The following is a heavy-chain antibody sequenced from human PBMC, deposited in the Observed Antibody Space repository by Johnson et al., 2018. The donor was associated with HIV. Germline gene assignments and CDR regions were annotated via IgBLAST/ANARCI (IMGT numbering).Heavy chain of an antibody. D-gene: IGHD6-13*01. CDR2: ISYDGSNK. Sequence: QVQLVESGGGVVQPGGSLTLSCAASGFTFSSYAMHWVRQAPGKGLEWVAVISYDGSNKYYADSVKGRFTISRDNSKNTLYLQMNSLRAEDTAVYYCARFRVQAAAGRGDAFDIWGQGTMVTVSS. CDR3: ARFRVQAAAGRGDAFDI. J-gene: IGHJ3*02. V-gene: IGHV3-30*04. CDR1: GFTFSSYA.